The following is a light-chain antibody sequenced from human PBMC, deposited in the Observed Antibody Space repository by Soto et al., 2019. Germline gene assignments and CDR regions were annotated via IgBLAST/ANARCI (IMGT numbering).Light chain of an antibody. CDR3: QQRANGPWT. Sequence: EIVLTQSPATLSLSPGERATLSCRASQSVSSYLAWYQQKPGQAPRLLIYGASSRATGIPDRFSGSGSGTDFSLTIRRLEPDDFAVYYCQQRANGPWTFGQGTKVDIK. V-gene: IGKV3-11*01. J-gene: IGKJ1*01. CDR2: GAS. CDR1: QSVSSY.